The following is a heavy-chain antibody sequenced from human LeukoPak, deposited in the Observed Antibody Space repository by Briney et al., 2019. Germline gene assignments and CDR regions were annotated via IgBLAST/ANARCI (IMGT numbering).Heavy chain of an antibody. CDR3: TRADDNDDYERHFQD. CDR2: IRSKAKSYAT. D-gene: IGHD4-17*01. V-gene: IGHV3-73*01. J-gene: IGHJ1*01. Sequence: PGGSLKLSCAASGFTLSGSAMHWVRQASGRGLEWVGRIRSKAKSYATAYVASVKGRFSVSRDDSKNTAYLQMNSLKTGDTGVYYCTRADDNDDYERHFQDWGQGTLVTVSS. CDR1: GFTLSGSA.